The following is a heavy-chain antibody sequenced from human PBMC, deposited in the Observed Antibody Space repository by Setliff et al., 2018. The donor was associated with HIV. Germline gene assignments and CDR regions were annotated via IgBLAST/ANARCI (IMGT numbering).Heavy chain of an antibody. V-gene: IGHV1-24*01. Sequence: ASVKVSCKVSGYTLTELSIHWVRQAPGKGLEWMGGFDPEDGGTIHAQKFQGRVTMTEDTSTDTAYMELRSLRSDDTAVYYCARDLVSITLFGVVIQGAFEIWGQGTMVTVSS. CDR1: GYTLTELS. D-gene: IGHD3-3*01. CDR2: FDPEDGGT. CDR3: ARDLVSITLFGVVIQGAFEI. J-gene: IGHJ3*02.